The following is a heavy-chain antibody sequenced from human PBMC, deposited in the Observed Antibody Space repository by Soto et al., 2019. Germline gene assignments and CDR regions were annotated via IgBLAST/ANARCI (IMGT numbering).Heavy chain of an antibody. D-gene: IGHD6-19*01. V-gene: IGHV3-66*01. Sequence: EVQLVESGGGLVQPGGSLRLSCAASGFTVSSNYMSWVRQAPGKGLEWVSVIYSGGSTYYADSVKGRFTISRDNSKNTLYLQMNSLRAADTAVYYCARDRLSSGWPAHFQHWGQGTLVTVSS. J-gene: IGHJ1*01. CDR3: ARDRLSSGWPAHFQH. CDR1: GFTVSSNY. CDR2: IYSGGST.